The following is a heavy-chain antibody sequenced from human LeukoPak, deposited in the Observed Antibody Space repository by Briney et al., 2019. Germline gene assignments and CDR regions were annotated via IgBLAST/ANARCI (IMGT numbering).Heavy chain of an antibody. CDR2: ITNDGSST. D-gene: IGHD1-14*01. CDR1: GHTFSSHW. CDR3: ETQQGGNPAS. Sequence: GGSLRLSCAASGHTFSSHWMHWVRQAPGKGLVWVSRITNDGSSTTYADSVKGRFTISRDTAKNMLYLQVNSLRAEDTAVYYCETQQGGNPASWGQGTLVTVSS. V-gene: IGHV3-74*01. J-gene: IGHJ5*02.